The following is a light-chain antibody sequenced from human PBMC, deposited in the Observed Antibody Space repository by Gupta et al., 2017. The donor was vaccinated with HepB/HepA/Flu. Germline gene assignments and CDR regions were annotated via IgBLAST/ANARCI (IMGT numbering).Light chain of an antibody. V-gene: IGLV1-40*01. J-gene: IGLJ1*01. CDR2: GNS. CDR1: SSNIGAGYD. CDR3: QYYDSSLSGSPV. Sequence: QSVLTQPPSLSGAPGQRVTISCTGSSSNIGAGYDVHWYQQLPGTAPKLLIYGNSNRPSGVPDRCSCATYGTSASPATTRLQAEDEADYYCQYYDSSLSGSPVFGTGTKVTVL.